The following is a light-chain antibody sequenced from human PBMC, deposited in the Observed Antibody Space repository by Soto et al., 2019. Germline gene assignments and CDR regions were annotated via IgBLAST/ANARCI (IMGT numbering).Light chain of an antibody. CDR2: GAS. CDR3: QQYNNWPLT. CDR1: QSVSST. V-gene: IGKV3-15*01. J-gene: IGKJ5*01. Sequence: EIVMTQSPATLSVSPGERATLSCRASQSVSSTLAWYQQKPGQAPRLLIYGASSRATGIPVRFSGSGSGTEFTLTISSLQSEDFAVYYCQQYNNWPLTFGQGTRWRL.